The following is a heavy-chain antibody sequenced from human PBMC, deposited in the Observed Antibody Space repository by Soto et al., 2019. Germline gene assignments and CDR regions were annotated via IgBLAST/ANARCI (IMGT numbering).Heavy chain of an antibody. J-gene: IGHJ4*02. CDR3: ARPSYYGSGSYYNY. CDR1: GYTFTGYY. V-gene: IGHV1-2*02. Sequence: QVQLVQSGAEVKKPGASVKVSCKASGYTFTGYYMHWVRQAPGQGLEWMGWINPNSGGTNYAQKFQGRVTITADESTSTAYMELSSLRSEDTAVYYCARPSYYGSGSYYNYWGQGTLVTVSS. CDR2: INPNSGGT. D-gene: IGHD3-10*01.